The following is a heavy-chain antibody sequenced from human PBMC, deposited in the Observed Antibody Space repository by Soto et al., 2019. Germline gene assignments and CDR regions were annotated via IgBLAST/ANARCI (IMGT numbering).Heavy chain of an antibody. Sequence: HVQLVQSGTEVKKPGASVRVSCMVSGYPFTTYYIHWVRQAPGQGLEWMGWIDPRSGGTVYEQKFQGRVTMTRDTSISTVYMDLSWLTSDDTALYYCATDDYGIFPYWCKGSLVTVSS. J-gene: IGHJ4*02. D-gene: IGHD3-10*01. CDR1: GYPFTTYY. V-gene: IGHV1-2*02. CDR3: ATDDYGIFPY. CDR2: IDPRSGGT.